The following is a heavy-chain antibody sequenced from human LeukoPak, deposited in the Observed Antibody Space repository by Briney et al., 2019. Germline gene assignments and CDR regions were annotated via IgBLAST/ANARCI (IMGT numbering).Heavy chain of an antibody. Sequence: GGSLRLSCAASGFTFSRYWMHWVRQAPGKGLVWVSRINTDGSNTNYADSVKGRFTISRDNAKNTLYLQMNSLRAEDTAVYYCASLFIAAAGMGNYYYYYGMDVWGQGTTVTVSS. CDR3: ASLFIAAAGMGNYYYYYGMDV. V-gene: IGHV3-74*01. CDR2: INTDGSNT. CDR1: GFTFSRYW. J-gene: IGHJ6*02. D-gene: IGHD6-13*01.